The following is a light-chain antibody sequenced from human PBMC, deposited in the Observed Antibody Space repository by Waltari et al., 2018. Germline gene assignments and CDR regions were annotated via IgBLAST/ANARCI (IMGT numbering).Light chain of an antibody. V-gene: IGLV6-57*01. CDR3: QSYDSKNTKV. J-gene: IGLJ3*02. CDR2: EAK. Sequence: FILTQPHSVSESPGKTITLSCTRNSGSIASNFVQWYQLRPESCPRPVIYEAKQRPSVVPDRFSGSIDRSSNSASLTISGLKTEDEGDYYCQSYDSKNTKVFGGGTKLTVL. CDR1: SGSIASNF.